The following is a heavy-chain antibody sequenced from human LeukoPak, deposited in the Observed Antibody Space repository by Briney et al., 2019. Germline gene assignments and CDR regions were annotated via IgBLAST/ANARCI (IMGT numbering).Heavy chain of an antibody. CDR2: IKNDGSEK. CDR1: GFTFNTYW. CDR3: AKAFRAAAGNFGSGY. V-gene: IGHV3-7*04. Sequence: PGGSLRLSCAASGFTFNTYWMSWVRQAPGKGLEWVANIKNDGSEKYYVDSVKGRFTISRDNAENSLYLQMSSLRAEDTAVYYCAKAFRAAAGNFGSGYWGQGTLVTVSS. J-gene: IGHJ4*02. D-gene: IGHD6-13*01.